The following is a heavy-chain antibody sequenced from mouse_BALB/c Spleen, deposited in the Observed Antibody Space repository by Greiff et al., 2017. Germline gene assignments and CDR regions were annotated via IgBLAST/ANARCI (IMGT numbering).Heavy chain of an antibody. CDR3: ARHEDGYWYFDV. CDR2: FYPGSGSI. V-gene: IGHV1-62-2*01. J-gene: IGHJ1*01. CDR1: GYTFTEYI. Sequence: VQLLQSGAGLVKPGASVKLSCKASGYTFTEYIIHWVKQRSGQGLEWIGWFYPGSGSIKYNEKFKDKATLTADKSSSTVYMELSRLTSEDSAVYFCARHEDGYWYFDVWGAGTTVTVSS.